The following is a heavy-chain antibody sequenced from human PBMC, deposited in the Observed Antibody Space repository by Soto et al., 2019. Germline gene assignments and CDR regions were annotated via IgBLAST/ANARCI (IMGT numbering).Heavy chain of an antibody. CDR2: ISAYNGNT. D-gene: IGHD4-17*01. V-gene: IGHV1-18*04. Sequence: ASVKVSCKASGYTFTSYGISWVRQAPGQGLEWMGWISAYNGNTNYAQKLQGRVTMTTDTSTSTAYMELRSLRSDDTAVYYCAREKGYGGNSEEQGNWFDPWGQGTLVTVSS. J-gene: IGHJ5*02. CDR3: AREKGYGGNSEEQGNWFDP. CDR1: GYTFTSYG.